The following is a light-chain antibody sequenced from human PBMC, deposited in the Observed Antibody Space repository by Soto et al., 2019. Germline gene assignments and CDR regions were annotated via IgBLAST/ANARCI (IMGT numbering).Light chain of an antibody. V-gene: IGKV2-24*01. CDR3: MQATQSHWT. Sequence: DVVMTQSPLSLPFTLGQPSSISCSSSQSLVYSDGNTYLSWYQQRPGQPPRLLIYKVSDRFSGVPDRFSGSGAGTDFTLTISRVEAEDVGVYYCMQATQSHWTFGQGTKVDIK. CDR1: QSLVYSDGNTY. J-gene: IGKJ1*01. CDR2: KVS.